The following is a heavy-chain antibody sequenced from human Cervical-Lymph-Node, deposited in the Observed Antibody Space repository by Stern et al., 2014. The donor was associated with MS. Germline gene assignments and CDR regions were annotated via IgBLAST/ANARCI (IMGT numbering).Heavy chain of an antibody. J-gene: IGHJ3*02. D-gene: IGHD3-22*01. CDR1: GYTFTNYP. V-gene: IGHV7-4-1*02. Sequence: VQLVQSGSELKQPGASVKVSCRASGYTFTNYPMNWVRQAPGQGLEWMGWINTNTGKPTYAQGFTGRFVFSLDTSVSTTYLQISSLKDEDAAVYFCAREVDSLDIWGQGTMVTVSS. CDR3: AREVDSLDI. CDR2: INTNTGKP.